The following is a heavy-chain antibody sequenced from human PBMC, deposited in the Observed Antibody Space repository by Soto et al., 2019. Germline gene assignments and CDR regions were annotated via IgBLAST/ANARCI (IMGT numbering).Heavy chain of an antibody. V-gene: IGHV1-69*13. CDR1: GGTFSSYA. CDR3: ASNIAVAGRGGPYYYYGMDV. Sequence: RASVKVSCKASGGTFSSYAISWVRQAPGQGLEWMGGIIPIFGTANYAQKFQGRVTITADESTSTAYMELSSLRSEDTAVYYCASNIAVAGRGGPYYYYGMDVWGQGTTVTVSS. D-gene: IGHD6-19*01. J-gene: IGHJ6*02. CDR2: IIPIFGTA.